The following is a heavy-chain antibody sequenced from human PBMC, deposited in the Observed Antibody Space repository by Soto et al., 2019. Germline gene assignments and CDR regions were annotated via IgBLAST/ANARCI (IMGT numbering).Heavy chain of an antibody. J-gene: IGHJ4*02. CDR1: GGSFSGYY. CDR3: ARGRIVVVPAAIRNYFDY. V-gene: IGHV4-34*01. Sequence: QVQLQQWGAGLLKPSETLSLTCAVYGGSFSGYYWSWIRQPPGKGLEWIGEINHSGSTNYNPSLKSRVTISVDTSKNQFSLKLSSVTAADTAVYYCARGRIVVVPAAIRNYFDYWGQGTLVTVSS. D-gene: IGHD2-2*01. CDR2: INHSGST.